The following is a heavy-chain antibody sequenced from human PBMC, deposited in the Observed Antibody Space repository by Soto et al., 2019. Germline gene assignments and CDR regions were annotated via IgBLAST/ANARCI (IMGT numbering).Heavy chain of an antibody. CDR2: IYHSGST. CDR1: GGSISSSNW. D-gene: IGHD3-10*01. V-gene: IGHV4-4*02. J-gene: IGHJ4*02. Sequence: PSETLSLTCAVSGGSISSSNWWSWVRQPPGKGLEWIGEIYHSGSTNYNPSLKSRVTISVDKSKNQFSLKLSSVTAADTAVYYCARDSDLGFGESNAIDYWGQGTLVTVSS. CDR3: ARDSDLGFGESNAIDY.